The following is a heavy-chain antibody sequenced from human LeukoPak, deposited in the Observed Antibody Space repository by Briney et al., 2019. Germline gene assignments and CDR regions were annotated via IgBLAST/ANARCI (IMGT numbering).Heavy chain of an antibody. CDR3: ARAASSSWYYNYGMDV. J-gene: IGHJ6*02. Sequence: TLSLTSTVAAGSISSGDYYWWWIHHPPEKVLWLIGNIYYSVTTYYNPSLKSRVTISVDTSKNQFSLKLSNVTAADTGVYYCARAASSSWYYNYGMDVWGQGTTVTVSS. CDR1: AGSISSGDYY. CDR2: IYYSVTT. D-gene: IGHD6-13*01. V-gene: IGHV4-30-4*01.